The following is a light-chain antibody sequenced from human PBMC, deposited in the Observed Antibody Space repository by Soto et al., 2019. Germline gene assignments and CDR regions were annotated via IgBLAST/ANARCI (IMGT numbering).Light chain of an antibody. CDR1: QSVSSY. Sequence: EIVLTQSPATLSLSPGERATLSCRASQSVSSYLAWYQQKPGQAPRLLIYDASNRATGIPARFSGSRSGTDFTLTISSLEPEDFAVYYCQQRSNWPPLTCGQGTRLEIK. V-gene: IGKV3-11*01. J-gene: IGKJ5*01. CDR3: QQRSNWPPLT. CDR2: DAS.